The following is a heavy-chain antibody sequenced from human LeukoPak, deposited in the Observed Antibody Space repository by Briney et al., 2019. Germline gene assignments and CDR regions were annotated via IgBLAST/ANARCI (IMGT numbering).Heavy chain of an antibody. V-gene: IGHV3-49*04. CDR3: TRADSSYYDSSGYPLGFDY. D-gene: IGHD3-22*01. CDR2: IRSKAYGGTT. J-gene: IGHJ4*02. Sequence: GSLRLSCTASGFTFGDYAMSWARQAPGKGLEWVGFIRSKAYGGTTEYAASVKGRFTISRDDSKSIAYLQMNSLKTEDTAVYYCTRADSSYYDSSGYPLGFDYWGQGTLVTVSS. CDR1: GFTFGDYA.